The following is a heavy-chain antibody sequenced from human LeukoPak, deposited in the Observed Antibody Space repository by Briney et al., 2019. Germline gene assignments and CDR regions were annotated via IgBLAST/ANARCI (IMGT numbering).Heavy chain of an antibody. D-gene: IGHD3-22*01. J-gene: IGHJ4*02. CDR2: INPSGGSI. Sequence: ASVKVSCKASGYTFTSYYMHWVRQAPGQGLEWMGIINPSGGSISYAQKFQGRVTMTRDTSTGTVYMELNTLRSEDTAVYYCARAYFYDGNGHHYYFDYWGQGTLVTVSS. CDR1: GYTFTSYY. CDR3: ARAYFYDGNGHHYYFDY. V-gene: IGHV1-46*01.